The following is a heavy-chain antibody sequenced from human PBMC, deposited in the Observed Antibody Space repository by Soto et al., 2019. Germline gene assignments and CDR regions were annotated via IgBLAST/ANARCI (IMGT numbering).Heavy chain of an antibody. CDR1: GFTFSSYA. J-gene: IGHJ6*02. Sequence: QVQLVESGGGVVQPGRSLRLSCAASGFTFSSYAMHWVRQAPGKGLEWVAVISYDGSNKYYADSVKGRFTISRDNSKNTLYLQMNSLRAEDTAVYYCARALKWLGNYYYYGMDVWGQGTTVTVSS. CDR2: ISYDGSNK. D-gene: IGHD6-19*01. CDR3: ARALKWLGNYYYYGMDV. V-gene: IGHV3-30-3*01.